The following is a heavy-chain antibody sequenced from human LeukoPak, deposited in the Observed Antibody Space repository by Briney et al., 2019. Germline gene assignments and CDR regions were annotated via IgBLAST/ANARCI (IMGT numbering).Heavy chain of an antibody. CDR3: TTDYYYDSSGYYHDAFDI. Sequence: GGSLRLSCAASGFTFSNAWMSWVRQAPGKGLEWVGRIKSKTDGGTTDYAAPVKGRFTISRDDSKNTLYLQMNSLKTEDTAVYYCTTDYYYDSSGYYHDAFDIWGQGTIVTVSS. CDR2: IKSKTDGGTT. V-gene: IGHV3-15*01. D-gene: IGHD3-22*01. J-gene: IGHJ3*02. CDR1: GFTFSNAW.